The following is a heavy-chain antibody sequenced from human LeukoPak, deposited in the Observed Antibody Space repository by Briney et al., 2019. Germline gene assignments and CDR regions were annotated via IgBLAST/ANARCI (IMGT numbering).Heavy chain of an antibody. CDR1: GYTLTELS. CDR3: ARLQYSSSSPIDY. J-gene: IGHJ4*02. V-gene: IGHV1-2*06. CDR2: INPNSGGT. D-gene: IGHD6-6*01. Sequence: ASVKVSCKVSGYTLTELSMHWVRQAPGQGFEWMGRINPNSGGTNYAQKFQGRVTMTRDTSISTAYMELSRLRSDDTAVYYCARLQYSSSSPIDYWGQGTLVTVSS.